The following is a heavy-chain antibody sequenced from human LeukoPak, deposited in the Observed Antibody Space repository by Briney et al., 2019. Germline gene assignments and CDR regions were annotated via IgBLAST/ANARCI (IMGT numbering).Heavy chain of an antibody. J-gene: IGHJ4*02. V-gene: IGHV4-59*01. CDR2: IYYSGNT. CDR1: GGSINNFY. Sequence: SETLSLTCTVSGGSINNFYWSWIRQPPGKGLEWIGYIYYSGNTNYNPSLKSRVTISVDTSKNQFSLQLSSVTTADTAVNYCARGGWSLDYWGQGTLVTVSS. D-gene: IGHD6-19*01. CDR3: ARGGWSLDY.